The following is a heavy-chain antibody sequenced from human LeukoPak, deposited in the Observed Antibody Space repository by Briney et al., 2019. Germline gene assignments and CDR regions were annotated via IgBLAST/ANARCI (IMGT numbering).Heavy chain of an antibody. J-gene: IGHJ4*02. D-gene: IGHD6-13*01. Sequence: SVKVSCKASGGTFSSYAISWVRQAPGQGLEWMGRIIPIFGIANYAQKFQGRVTITADKSTSTAYMELSSLRSEDAAVYYCARDDGAAAGPSDYWGQGTLVTVSS. CDR3: ARDDGAAAGPSDY. CDR2: IIPIFGIA. V-gene: IGHV1-69*04. CDR1: GGTFSSYA.